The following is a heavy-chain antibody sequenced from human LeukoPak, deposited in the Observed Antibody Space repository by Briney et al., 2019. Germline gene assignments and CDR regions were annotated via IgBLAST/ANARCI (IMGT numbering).Heavy chain of an antibody. CDR2: IYYSGST. D-gene: IGHD6-19*01. J-gene: IGHJ4*02. CDR1: GGSMSPYH. CDR3: ARSSRSGWYCFDY. Sequence: PSETLSLTCTVSGGSMSPYHWGWIRQPPGKGLEWTGYIYYSGSTNYNPSLKSRVTISVDTSKNQFSLKLSSVTAADTAVYYCARSSRSGWYCFDYWGQGTLVTVSS. V-gene: IGHV4-59*08.